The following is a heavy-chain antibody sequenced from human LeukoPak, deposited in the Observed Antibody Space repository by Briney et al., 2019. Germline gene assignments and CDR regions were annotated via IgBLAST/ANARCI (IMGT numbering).Heavy chain of an antibody. Sequence: GGSLRLSCVASGFTFGSHDMSWVRQAPGKGLEWLSYISTSSRSTYYADSVKGRFTISRDNAKNTLFLDMHSLRPGDSAVYYCARSAVRGVACDYWGQGTLLTVSS. V-gene: IGHV3-48*01. J-gene: IGHJ4*02. CDR3: ARSAVRGVACDY. CDR1: GFTFGSHD. CDR2: ISTSSRST. D-gene: IGHD3-10*01.